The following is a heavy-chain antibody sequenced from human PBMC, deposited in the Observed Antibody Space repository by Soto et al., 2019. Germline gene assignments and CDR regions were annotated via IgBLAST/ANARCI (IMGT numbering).Heavy chain of an antibody. D-gene: IGHD2-15*01. CDR2: ISYDGGDK. J-gene: IGHJ4*02. V-gene: IGHV3-30*18. Sequence: QVQLVESGGGVVQPGRSLRLSCAASGFTFSSYGMHWVRQAPGKGLEWVAVISYDGGDKYYADSVKGRFTISRDNSKNTLYLQMNSLRAEDTAVYYCAKDPGRGYCSGGSCYPYFDYWGQGTLVTVSS. CDR1: GFTFSSYG. CDR3: AKDPGRGYCSGGSCYPYFDY.